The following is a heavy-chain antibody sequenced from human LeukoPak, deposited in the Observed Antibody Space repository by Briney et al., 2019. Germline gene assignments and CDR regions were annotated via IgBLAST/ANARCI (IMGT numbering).Heavy chain of an antibody. V-gene: IGHV3-13*01. CDR3: VRQQTPHGNFDY. D-gene: IGHD1-26*01. CDR2: IGTGGDT. Sequence: GGSLRLSCAASGFTFSNYGMHWVRQATGKGLEWVSAIGTGGDTYYPGSVKGRFTISRENAKNSLYLQMNSLRVEDTAVYYCVRQQTPHGNFDYWGQGTLVTVSS. CDR1: GFTFSNYG. J-gene: IGHJ4*02.